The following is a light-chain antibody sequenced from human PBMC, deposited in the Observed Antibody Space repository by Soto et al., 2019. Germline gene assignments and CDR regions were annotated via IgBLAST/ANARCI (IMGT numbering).Light chain of an antibody. CDR1: QSVNNN. CDR2: GAS. V-gene: IGKV3-15*01. J-gene: IGKJ1*01. Sequence: EIILTQSPASLSVSPGERATLSCRASQSVNNNLAWYQQKRGQAPRLLIYGASTRATGIPGRFRGSGSGTEFTLTITSLQSEDFAVYYCQQYGSSIQTFGQGTKVEIK. CDR3: QQYGSSIQT.